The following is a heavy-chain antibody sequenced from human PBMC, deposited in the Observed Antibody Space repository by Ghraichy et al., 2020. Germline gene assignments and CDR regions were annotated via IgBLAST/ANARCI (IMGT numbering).Heavy chain of an antibody. D-gene: IGHD6-13*01. V-gene: IGHV3-30*03. CDR1: GFTFSNYG. CDR3: ASGDSLLEY. J-gene: IGHJ4*02. Sequence: LTCAGSGFTFSNYGIQWVRQAPGKGLEWVAIISYDGSSKSCADSVKGRCTISRDNSKNTVYLQMDSLRAEDTAVYYCASGDSLLEYWGQGTLVTVSS. CDR2: ISYDGSSK.